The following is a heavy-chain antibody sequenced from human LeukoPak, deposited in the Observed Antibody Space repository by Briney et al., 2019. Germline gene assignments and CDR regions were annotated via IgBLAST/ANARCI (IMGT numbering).Heavy chain of an antibody. CDR3: ARAWGDYYSSGSYFDY. Sequence: GESLKISCKGSGYSVTSYWIGWVRQMPGKGLEWMGIIYPGDSDTRYSPSFQGQVTISADKSISTAYLQWSSLKASDTAMYYCARAWGDYYSSGSYFDYWGQGTLVTVSS. CDR1: GYSVTSYW. J-gene: IGHJ4*02. V-gene: IGHV5-51*01. CDR2: IYPGDSDT. D-gene: IGHD3-22*01.